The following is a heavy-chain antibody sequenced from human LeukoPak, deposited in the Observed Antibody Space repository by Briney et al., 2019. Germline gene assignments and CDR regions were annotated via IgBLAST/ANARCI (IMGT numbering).Heavy chain of an antibody. D-gene: IGHD2-15*01. CDR1: GFTVSSNY. J-gene: IGHJ3*02. CDR3: AKDPPLVVSPNAFDI. V-gene: IGHV3-53*01. CDR2: IYSGGST. Sequence: GGSLRLSCAASGFTVSSNYMSWVRQAPGKGLEWVSVIYSGGSTYYADSVKGRFTISRDNSKNTLYLQMNSLRAEDTAVYYCAKDPPLVVSPNAFDIWGQGTMVTVSS.